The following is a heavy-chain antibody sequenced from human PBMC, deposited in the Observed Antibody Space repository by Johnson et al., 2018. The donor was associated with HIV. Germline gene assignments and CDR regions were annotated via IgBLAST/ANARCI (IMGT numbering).Heavy chain of an antibody. CDR3: VRDGESQQLPLGDALDI. CDR2: IYSGGNT. CDR1: GFSFSSYA. V-gene: IGHV3-66*01. Sequence: VQLVESGGGLVQPGGSLRLSCAASGFSFSSYAMTWVRQAPGKGLEWVSVIYSGGNTYYADSVKGRFTISRDNSKNTLYLQMNSLRAEDTAVYYCVRDGESQQLPLGDALDIWGQGTMVTVSS. D-gene: IGHD6-13*01. J-gene: IGHJ3*02.